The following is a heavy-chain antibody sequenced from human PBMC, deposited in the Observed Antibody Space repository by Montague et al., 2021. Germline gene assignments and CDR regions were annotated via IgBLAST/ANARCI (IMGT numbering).Heavy chain of an antibody. CDR2: IKQDGSEK. Sequence: SLRLSCAASGFTFSNYWMSWVRQAPGKGLEWVANIKQDGSEKHYVDSVKGRFTISRDNAKNSLNLQMNSLRAEDTAVYFCARDQGQGYCGGDCYVGLDYWGQGTLVTVSS. CDR3: ARDQGQGYCGGDCYVGLDY. J-gene: IGHJ4*02. D-gene: IGHD2-21*01. V-gene: IGHV3-7*01. CDR1: GFTFSNYW.